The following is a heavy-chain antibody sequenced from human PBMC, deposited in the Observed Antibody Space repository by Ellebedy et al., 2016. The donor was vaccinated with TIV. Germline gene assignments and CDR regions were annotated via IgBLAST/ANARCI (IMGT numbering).Heavy chain of an antibody. CDR3: TTARSDF. Sequence: PGGSLRLSCVASGFTFSNYVMHWVRQAPGKGLEWVSGISRTGNTPHYADSVEGRFIISRDNSKSTVSLQMSSLRDEDTATYFCTTARSDFWGQGTPVTVSS. D-gene: IGHD1-26*01. CDR2: ISRTGNTP. CDR1: GFTFSNYV. V-gene: IGHV3-23*01. J-gene: IGHJ4*02.